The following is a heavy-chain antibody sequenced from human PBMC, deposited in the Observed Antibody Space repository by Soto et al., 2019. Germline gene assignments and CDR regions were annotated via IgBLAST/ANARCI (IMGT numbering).Heavy chain of an antibody. CDR2: ISYDGSNK. Sequence: QVQLVESGGGVVQPGRSLRLSCAASGFTFSSYAMHWVRQAPGKGLEWVAVISYDGSNKYYADSVKGRFTISRDNSKNTLYLQMNSLRAEDTAVYYCARTPTSKDIVVVVAATPNDYGDYGYFDYWGQGTLVTVSS. CDR3: ARTPTSKDIVVVVAATPNDYGDYGYFDY. CDR1: GFTFSSYA. D-gene: IGHD2-15*01. V-gene: IGHV3-30-3*01. J-gene: IGHJ4*02.